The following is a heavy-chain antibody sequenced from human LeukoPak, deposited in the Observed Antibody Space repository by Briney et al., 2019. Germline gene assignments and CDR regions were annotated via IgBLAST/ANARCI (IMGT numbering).Heavy chain of an antibody. J-gene: IGHJ4*02. V-gene: IGHV3-7*01. Sequence: GGSLRLSCAASGFAVSGNYMSWVRQAPGKGLEWVANIKQDGSEKYYVDSVKGRFTISRDNAKNSLYLQMNSLRAEDTAVYYCARDRDNVAGTRGYFDYWGQGTLVTVSS. CDR2: IKQDGSEK. CDR3: ARDRDNVAGTRGYFDY. D-gene: IGHD6-19*01. CDR1: GFAVSGNY.